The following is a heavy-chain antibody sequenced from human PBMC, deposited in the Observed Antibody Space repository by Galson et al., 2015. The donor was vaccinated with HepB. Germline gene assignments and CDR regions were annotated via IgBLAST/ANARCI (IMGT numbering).Heavy chain of an antibody. CDR1: GSSFTSTW. J-gene: IGHJ4*02. CDR3: ARLYYYDSSGTPPYYFDY. Sequence: QSGAEVKKPGDSLRISCRGSGSSFTSTWTGWFRRMPGKGLEWMGTTYPGDSDTRYSPSFQGQVTISADKSISTAYLQWSSLKASDTAMYYCARLYYYDSSGTPPYYFDYWGQGTLVTVSS. CDR2: TYPGDSDT. D-gene: IGHD3-22*01. V-gene: IGHV5-51*01.